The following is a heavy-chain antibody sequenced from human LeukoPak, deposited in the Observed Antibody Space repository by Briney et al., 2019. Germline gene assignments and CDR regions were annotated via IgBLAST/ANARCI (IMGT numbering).Heavy chain of an antibody. D-gene: IGHD1-26*01. CDR2: IYYSGST. V-gene: IGHV4-31*03. CDR3: ARDVEGGSYDAFDI. CDR1: GGSISSGDYY. J-gene: IGHJ3*02. Sequence: SQTLSLTCTVSGGSISSGDYYWSWIRQHPGKGLEWIGYIYYSGSTYYNPSLKSRVTISVDTSKNQFSLKLSSVTAADTAVYYCARDVEGGSYDAFDIWGQGTMVTVSS.